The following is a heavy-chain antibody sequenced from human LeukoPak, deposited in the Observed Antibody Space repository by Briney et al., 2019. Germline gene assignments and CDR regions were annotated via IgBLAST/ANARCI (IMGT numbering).Heavy chain of an antibody. CDR1: GGSISSSSYY. J-gene: IGHJ5*02. V-gene: IGHV4-39*01. Sequence: PSETLSLTCIVSGGSISSSSYYWGWIRQPPGKGLEWIGSIYYSGSTYYNPSLKSRVTISVDTSKNQFSLKLSSVTAADTAVYYCARQYYYANWFDPWGQGTLVTVSS. D-gene: IGHD3-10*01. CDR2: IYYSGST. CDR3: ARQYYYANWFDP.